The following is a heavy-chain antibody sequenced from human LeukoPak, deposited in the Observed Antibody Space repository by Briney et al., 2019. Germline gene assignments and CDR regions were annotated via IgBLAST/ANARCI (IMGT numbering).Heavy chain of an antibody. D-gene: IGHD3-3*01. V-gene: IGHV3-23*01. J-gene: IGHJ4*02. Sequence: GGSLRLSCEVSGFTFSSYHMNWVRQAPGKGLEWVSAISGSGGSTYYADSVKGRFTISRDNSKNTLYLQMNSLRAEDTAVYYCAKVSGTLRFLEWLFLDYWGQGTLVTVSS. CDR2: ISGSGGST. CDR1: GFTFSSYH. CDR3: AKVSGTLRFLEWLFLDY.